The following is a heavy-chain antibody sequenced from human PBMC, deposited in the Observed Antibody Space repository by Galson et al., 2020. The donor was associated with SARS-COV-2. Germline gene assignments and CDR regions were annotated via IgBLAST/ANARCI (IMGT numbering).Heavy chain of an antibody. CDR2: IWYDGSKK. V-gene: IGHV3-30*02. Sequence: GGSLRLSCAASGFNFKTYAMHWVRQAPGKGLEWVASIWYDGSKKYYADSLKGRFTISRDNSKNTLYLQMSSLRADDTAVYYCAKAFAGYCSGGNCYPSEYFQHWGQGTLVTVS. J-gene: IGHJ1*01. CDR1: GFNFKTYA. CDR3: AKAFAGYCSGGNCYPSEYFQH. D-gene: IGHD2-15*01.